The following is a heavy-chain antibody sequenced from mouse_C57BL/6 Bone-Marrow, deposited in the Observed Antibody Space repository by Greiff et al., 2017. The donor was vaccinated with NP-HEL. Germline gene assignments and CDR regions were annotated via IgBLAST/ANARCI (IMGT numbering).Heavy chain of an antibody. CDR2: IRNKANGYTT. CDR1: GFTFTDYY. Sequence: EVQRVESGGGLVQPGGSLSLSCAASGFTFTDYYMSWVRQPPGKALEWLGFIRNKANGYTTEYSASVKGRFTISRDNSQSILYLQMNALRAEDSATYYCARYMNYGSSYHWYFDVWGTGTTVTVSS. J-gene: IGHJ1*03. V-gene: IGHV7-3*01. CDR3: ARYMNYGSSYHWYFDV. D-gene: IGHD1-1*01.